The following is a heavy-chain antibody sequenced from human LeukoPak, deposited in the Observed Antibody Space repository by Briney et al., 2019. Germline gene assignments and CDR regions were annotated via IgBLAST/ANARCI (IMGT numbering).Heavy chain of an antibody. CDR1: GVSISGCY. CDR2: IYHSGST. D-gene: IGHD5-24*01. J-gene: IGHJ3*02. Sequence: PSETLSLTCTVSGVSISGCYWSWIRQPPEKGLEWIGYIYHSGSTNYNPSLKSRVTISADTSKNQFSLKLSSVTAADTAVYYCAATTDGGDDAFDSWGQGTMVTVSS. CDR3: AATTDGGDDAFDS. V-gene: IGHV4-59*08.